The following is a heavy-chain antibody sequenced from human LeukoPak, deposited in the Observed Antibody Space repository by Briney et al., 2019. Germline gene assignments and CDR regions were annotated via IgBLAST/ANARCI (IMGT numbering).Heavy chain of an antibody. CDR3: ASPTERGRSTYFDY. V-gene: IGHV4-39*01. D-gene: IGHD2/OR15-2a*01. CDR1: GGSISSSSYY. CDR2: IYYSGST. Sequence: PSETLSLTCTVSGGSISSSSYYWGWIRQPPGKGLEWIGSIYYSGSTYYNPSLKSRVTISVDTSKNQFSLKLSSVTAADTAVYYCASPTERGRSTYFDYWGQGTLVTVSS. J-gene: IGHJ4*02.